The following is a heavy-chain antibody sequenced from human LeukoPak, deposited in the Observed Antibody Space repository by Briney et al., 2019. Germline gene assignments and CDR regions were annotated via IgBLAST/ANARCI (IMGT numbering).Heavy chain of an antibody. V-gene: IGHV3-21*01. CDR2: ISTGSSYI. CDR3: ATGTEETTVVTPCY. CDR1: GFTFSTYT. J-gene: IGHJ4*02. Sequence: ERSLRLSCAASGFTFSTYTMNWVRQAPGKGLEWVSSISTGSSYIHYADSVKGRFTISRDNAKNSLYLQMNSLRAEDTAVYYCATGTEETTVVTPCYWGQGTLVTVSS. D-gene: IGHD4-23*01.